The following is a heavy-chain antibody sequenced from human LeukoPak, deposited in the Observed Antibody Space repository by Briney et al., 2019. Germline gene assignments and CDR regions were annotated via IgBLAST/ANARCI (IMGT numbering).Heavy chain of an antibody. CDR2: IKQDGSEK. V-gene: IGHV3-7*03. CDR3: AKGDGGYMNFDY. J-gene: IGHJ4*02. Sequence: GGSLRLSCAASGFTFSSYWMSWVRQAPGKGLEWVANIKQDGSEKYYVDSVKGRFTISRDNSKNTLYLQMNSLRAEDTAVYYCAKGDGGYMNFDYWGQGTLVTVSS. CDR1: GFTFSSYW. D-gene: IGHD4-17*01.